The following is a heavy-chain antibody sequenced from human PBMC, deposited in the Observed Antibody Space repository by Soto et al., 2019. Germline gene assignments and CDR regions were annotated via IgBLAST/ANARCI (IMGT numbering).Heavy chain of an antibody. J-gene: IGHJ6*01. CDR1: GFDFDSYT. D-gene: IGHD4-17*01. CDR2: MSSRGSYI. Sequence: GGSLRLSCVASGFDFDSYTIHWVRQAPGKGLEWVSVMSSRGSYIFYADSVKGRFTISRDNAKSILYLQMNSLRAEDTAVYYCARDLGDYGDYLYYHYAMDLWGQGTTVTVSS. V-gene: IGHV3-21*06. CDR3: ARDLGDYGDYLYYHYAMDL.